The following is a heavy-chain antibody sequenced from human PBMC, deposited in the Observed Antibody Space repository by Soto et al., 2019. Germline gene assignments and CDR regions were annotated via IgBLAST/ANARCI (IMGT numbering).Heavy chain of an antibody. D-gene: IGHD5-12*01. CDR1: GGTFSNYP. CDR2: IIPIFGTV. Sequence: QVQLVQSGAEVKKPGSSVKVSCKASGGTFSNYPISWVRQAPGQGLEWMGGIIPIFGTVNYAQKFQGRVTITADESTSTASMEVSSLRSEDTAVYYCARGNHRWLQLWYFDLWGRGTLVTVSS. V-gene: IGHV1-69*12. CDR3: ARGNHRWLQLWYFDL. J-gene: IGHJ2*01.